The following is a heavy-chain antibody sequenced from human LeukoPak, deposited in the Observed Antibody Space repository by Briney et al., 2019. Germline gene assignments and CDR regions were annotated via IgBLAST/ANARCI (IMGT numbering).Heavy chain of an antibody. V-gene: IGHV3-30*04. D-gene: IGHD1-26*01. Sequence: PGGSLRLSCAASGFTFSSYAMHWVRQAPGKGLEWVAVISYDGSNKYYADSVKGRFTISRDNSKNTLYLQMNSLRAEDTAVYYCARRGTIPSYYYYGMDVWGQGTTVTVSS. CDR1: GFTFSSYA. CDR3: ARRGTIPSYYYYGMDV. CDR2: ISYDGSNK. J-gene: IGHJ6*02.